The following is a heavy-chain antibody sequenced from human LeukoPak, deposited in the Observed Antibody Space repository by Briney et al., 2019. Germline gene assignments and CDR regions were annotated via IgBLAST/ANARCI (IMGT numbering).Heavy chain of an antibody. CDR2: IYYSGST. D-gene: IGHD3-10*01. V-gene: IGHV4-59*01. CDR1: GGSISSYF. J-gene: IGHJ6*03. Sequence: SETLSLTCTVSGGSISSYFWSWIRQPPGKGLEWIGYIYYSGSTNYNPSLKSRVTISVDTSKNRFSLKLRSVTAADTAVYYCARTTTVRGTYYMDVWGKGTTVTVSS. CDR3: ARTTTVRGTYYMDV.